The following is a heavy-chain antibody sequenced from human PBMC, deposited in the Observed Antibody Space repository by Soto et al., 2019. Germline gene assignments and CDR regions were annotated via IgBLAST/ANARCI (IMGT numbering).Heavy chain of an antibody. D-gene: IGHD3-22*01. CDR1: GFSFGSSW. CDR2: IKPDGTYT. V-gene: IGHV3-74*01. CDR3: AGGGSGYYDL. Sequence: EVQLVESGGGLVQPGGSLRLSCAASGFSFGSSWMHWVRQAPGGGLVWGSRIKPDGTYTTYADSVRGRFTISRDNAKNTLSLQMNSLTAEDTAIYYCAGGGSGYYDLWGQGTLVTVSS. J-gene: IGHJ5*02.